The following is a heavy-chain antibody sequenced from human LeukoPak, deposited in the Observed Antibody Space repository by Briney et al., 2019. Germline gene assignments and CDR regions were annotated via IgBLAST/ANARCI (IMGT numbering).Heavy chain of an antibody. V-gene: IGHV1-8*01. CDR2: MKSNNGHT. CDR3: ARGPPNWGMVGY. J-gene: IGHJ4*02. CDR1: GYTFTDYD. Sequence: ASVKVSCKASGYTFTDYDFNWGRQAPGQGLEWMGWMKSNNGHTGYAQKFQGRVTMTRDTSISTAYMELSSLTFEDTAVYYCARGPPNWGMVGYWGQGTLVTVSS. D-gene: IGHD7-27*01.